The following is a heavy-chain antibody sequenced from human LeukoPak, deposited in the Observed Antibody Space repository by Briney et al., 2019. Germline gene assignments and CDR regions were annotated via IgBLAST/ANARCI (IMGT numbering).Heavy chain of an antibody. D-gene: IGHD6-19*01. CDR2: ISPYNGDT. CDR3: ARAGSGSGWYFDY. J-gene: IGHJ4*02. Sequence: ASVKVSFKASGYSFTSQGITWVRQAPGQGLEWMGWISPYNGDTKCTRNLQGRVTMTTDTSTTTAYMELRSLRSDDTAVYYCARAGSGSGWYFDYWGQGTLVTVSS. V-gene: IGHV1-18*01. CDR1: GYSFTSQG.